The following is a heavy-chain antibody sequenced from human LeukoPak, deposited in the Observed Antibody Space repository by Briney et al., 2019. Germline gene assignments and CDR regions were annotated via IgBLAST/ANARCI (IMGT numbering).Heavy chain of an antibody. V-gene: IGHV4-31*03. Sequence: SETLSLTCTVSGGSISSGGYYWSCIRQHPGKGLEWIGYIYYSGSTYYNPSLKSRVTISVDTSKNQFSLKLSSVTAADTAVYYCARAGLLWFGEPRPYFDYWGQGTLVTVSS. CDR3: ARAGLLWFGEPRPYFDY. CDR2: IYYSGST. J-gene: IGHJ4*02. D-gene: IGHD3-10*01. CDR1: GGSISSGGYY.